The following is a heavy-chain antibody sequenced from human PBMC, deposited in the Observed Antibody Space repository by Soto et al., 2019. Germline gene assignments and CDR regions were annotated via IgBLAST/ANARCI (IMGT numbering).Heavy chain of an antibody. CDR1: GGFTSTNNW. CDR2: AYHSGST. D-gene: IGHD4-17*01. Sequence: QLQLQESGPGLVRPSGTLSLTCAVSGGFTSTNNWWSWVRLPPGKGLEWIADAYHSGSTEYNASLKSRGRISAGKSENQISLKLTSATGADTAVYYCARSPPRSDYGGSGAFDHWGQGTLVPVSS. CDR3: ARSPPRSDYGGSGAFDH. J-gene: IGHJ4*02. V-gene: IGHV4-4*02.